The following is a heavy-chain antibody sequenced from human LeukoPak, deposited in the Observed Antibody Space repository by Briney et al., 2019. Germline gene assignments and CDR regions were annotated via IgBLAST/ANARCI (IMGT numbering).Heavy chain of an antibody. V-gene: IGHV1-69*04. Sequence: ASVKVSCKASGGTFSSYAISWVRQAPGQGLEWMGRIIPILGIANYAQKFQGRVTITADKSTSTAYMELSSLRSEDTAVYYCAGLYNDLGYCSGGSCARPRDFDYWGQGTLVTVSS. J-gene: IGHJ4*02. CDR1: GGTFSSYA. CDR3: AGLYNDLGYCSGGSCARPRDFDY. D-gene: IGHD2-15*01. CDR2: IIPILGIA.